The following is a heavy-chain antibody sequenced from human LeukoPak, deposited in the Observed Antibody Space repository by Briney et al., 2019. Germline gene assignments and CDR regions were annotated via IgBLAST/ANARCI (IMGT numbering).Heavy chain of an antibody. V-gene: IGHV3-9*01. Sequence: GGSLRLSCAASGFSFDDFAMHWVRQAPGKGLEWVSGITWNGGTIDYADSVKGRFTISRDNAKNSLYLQMNSLRAEDTALYYCATRYASGPVADYWGQGTLVTVSS. J-gene: IGHJ4*02. CDR1: GFSFDDFA. D-gene: IGHD3-10*01. CDR3: ATRYASGPVADY. CDR2: ITWNGGTI.